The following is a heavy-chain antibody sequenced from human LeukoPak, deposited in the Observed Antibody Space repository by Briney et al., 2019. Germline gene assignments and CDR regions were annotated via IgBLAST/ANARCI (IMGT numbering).Heavy chain of an antibody. CDR2: ILYEGTNK. J-gene: IGHJ4*02. D-gene: IGHD3-10*01. CDR1: GFTFSSYA. CDR3: ARDPEHYGSGSYLDY. V-gene: IGHV3-30-3*01. Sequence: PAGSPRLSCAASGFTFSSYAVKWVRHAPGGGLEWVGFILYEGTNKNYADSVEDRFTISRDSSKNTVYVEMNSLRGEDTAVYYCARDPEHYGSGSYLDYWGQGSLVTVSS.